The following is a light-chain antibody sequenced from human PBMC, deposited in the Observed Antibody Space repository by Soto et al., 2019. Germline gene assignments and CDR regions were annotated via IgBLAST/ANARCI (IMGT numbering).Light chain of an antibody. Sequence: DIQITQSPSSLSASVGDRVIFTCRASQDITNYVAWLQQKPGKAPKTLIYAASSLESGVPSRFSGSGSGKDFTLTSSSLQPEDLATYYCQHYKSHPLTFGPGTRVDIK. CDR2: AAS. CDR1: QDITNY. J-gene: IGKJ3*01. CDR3: QHYKSHPLT. V-gene: IGKV1-16*01.